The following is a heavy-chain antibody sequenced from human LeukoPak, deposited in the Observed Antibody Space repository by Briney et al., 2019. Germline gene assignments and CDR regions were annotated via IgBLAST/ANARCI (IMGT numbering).Heavy chain of an antibody. CDR1: GYTFTSYY. CDR3: ARTSMVRGVISPNFDY. D-gene: IGHD3-10*01. V-gene: IGHV1-46*01. J-gene: IGHJ4*02. CDR2: INPSGGST. Sequence: ASVKVSCKASGYTFTSYYMHWVRQAPGQGLYWMEIINPSGGSTSYAQKFQGRVTMTRDTSTSTVYMELSSLRSEDTAVYYCARTSMVRGVISPNFDYWGQGTLVTVSS.